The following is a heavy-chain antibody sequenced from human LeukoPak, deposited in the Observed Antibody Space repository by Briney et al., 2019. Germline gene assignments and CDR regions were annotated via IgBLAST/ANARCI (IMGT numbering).Heavy chain of an antibody. CDR2: INPHSGDT. D-gene: IGHD6-13*01. CDR3: ARWDGYSSSPDY. Sequence: ASVKVSCKASAYTFTGYFMHWVRQAPGQGLEWMGWINPHSGDTGYAQKFQGRVTMTRDMSITTTYMELTRLRSDDTAFYYCARWDGYSSSPDYWGQGSLVTVSS. V-gene: IGHV1-2*02. CDR1: AYTFTGYF. J-gene: IGHJ4*02.